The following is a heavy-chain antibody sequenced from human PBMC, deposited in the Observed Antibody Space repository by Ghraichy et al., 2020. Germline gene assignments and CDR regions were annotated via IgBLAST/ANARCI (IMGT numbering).Heavy chain of an antibody. Sequence: GGTLRLSCAASGFNFSGSAIHWVRQASGKGLEWVGRIRTTTNNYATSSAASVKDRFTLSRDDSKNTAYLQMGSLKTEDTAVYYCTTNRRDGYNVEASDILGQGRRVTVSP. J-gene: IGHJ3*02. CDR2: IRTTTNNYAT. CDR1: GFNFSGSA. V-gene: IGHV3-73*01. CDR3: TTNRRDGYNVEASDI. D-gene: IGHD5-24*01.